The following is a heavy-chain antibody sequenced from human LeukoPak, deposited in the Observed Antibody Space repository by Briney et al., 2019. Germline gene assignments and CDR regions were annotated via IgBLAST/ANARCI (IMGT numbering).Heavy chain of an antibody. CDR2: ISGSGGST. D-gene: IGHD1-26*01. CDR3: AKPRELLHPADAFDI. J-gene: IGHJ3*02. CDR1: GFTFSSYG. Sequence: GGSLRLSCAASGFTFSSYGMSWVRQAPGKGLEWVSAISGSGGSTYYADSLKGRFTISRDNSKNTLHLQMNSLRAEDTAVYYCAKPRELLHPADAFDIWGQGTMVTVSS. V-gene: IGHV3-23*01.